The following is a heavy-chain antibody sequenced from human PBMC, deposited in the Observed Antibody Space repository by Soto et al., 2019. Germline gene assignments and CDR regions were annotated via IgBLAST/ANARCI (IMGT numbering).Heavy chain of an antibody. CDR1: GFTVSSNY. Sequence: EVQLVESGGGLVQPGGSLRLSCAASGFTVSSNYMSWVRQAPGKGLEWVSVIYSGGSTYYADSVKGRFTISRDKSTNTLDPQMNSLRVEDTAVYYWASPGGLSGYRFDYWGQGTLVTVSS. J-gene: IGHJ4*02. CDR3: ASPGGLSGYRFDY. D-gene: IGHD3-22*01. V-gene: IGHV3-66*01. CDR2: IYSGGST.